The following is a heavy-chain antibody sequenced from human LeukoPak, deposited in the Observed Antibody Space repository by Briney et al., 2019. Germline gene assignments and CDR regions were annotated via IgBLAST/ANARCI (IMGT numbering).Heavy chain of an antibody. D-gene: IGHD3-16*01. J-gene: IGHJ6*02. V-gene: IGHV3-74*01. CDR1: GFSFSSSW. CDR2: INSDGSTT. CDR3: ARDFGPYGMDV. Sequence: GGSLRLSCAASGFSFSSSWKHWVRHAPGTGLVWVSRINSDGSTTNYADSVKGRFTISRDNAMSTLYLQMNSLRAEDTAVYYCARDFGPYGMDVWGQGTTVTVSS.